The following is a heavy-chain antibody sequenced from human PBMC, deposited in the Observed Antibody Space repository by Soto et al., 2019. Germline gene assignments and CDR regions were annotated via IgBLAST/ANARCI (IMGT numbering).Heavy chain of an antibody. J-gene: IGHJ4*02. D-gene: IGHD3-10*01. CDR1: GGSSSGYY. CDR3: ASRPDTYYYGSGSYYNPPY. CDR2: INHSGST. V-gene: IGHV4-34*01. Sequence: SETLSLTCAVYGGSSSGYYWSWIRQPPGKGLEWIGEINHSGSTNYNPSLKSRVTISVDTSKNQFSLKLSSVTAADTAVYYCASRPDTYYYGSGSYYNPPYWGQGTLVTVSS.